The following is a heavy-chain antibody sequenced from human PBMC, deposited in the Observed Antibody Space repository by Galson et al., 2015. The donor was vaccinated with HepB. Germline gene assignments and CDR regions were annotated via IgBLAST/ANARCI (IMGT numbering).Heavy chain of an antibody. CDR1: GFTFSGYA. D-gene: IGHD1-1*01. V-gene: IGHV3-23*01. CDR2: ISNSGDKT. J-gene: IGHJ6*03. CDR3: VKVIQHSHYMDV. Sequence: SLRLSCAASGFTFSGYAMSWVRQAPGKGLEWVSTISNSGDKTYNADSVKGRFTISRDNAKSSLYLQMDSLRPEDTALYYCVKVIQHSHYMDVWGKGTTVTVS.